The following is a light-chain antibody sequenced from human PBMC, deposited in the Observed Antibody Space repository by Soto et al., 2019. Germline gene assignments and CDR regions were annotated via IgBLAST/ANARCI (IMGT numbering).Light chain of an antibody. Sequence: DIQMTQSPSSLTASIGDSVTIPCQASQDITNYLNWYQQKPGKAPKLLIYDASNLEPGVPSRFSGRGSGADFTFSISCLQPEDIATYYCQQYDDIPPTFGQGTRLEI. CDR1: QDITNY. V-gene: IGKV1-33*01. J-gene: IGKJ5*01. CDR3: QQYDDIPPT. CDR2: DAS.